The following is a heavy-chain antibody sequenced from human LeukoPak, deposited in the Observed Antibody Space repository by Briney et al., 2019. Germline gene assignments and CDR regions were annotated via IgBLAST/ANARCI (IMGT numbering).Heavy chain of an antibody. Sequence: GGSLRLSCAASGFTFSSYWMSWVRQAPGKGLEWVANIKQDGSEKYYVDSVKGRFTISRDNSKNTLYLQMNSLRAEDTAVYYCATNTAMASYYYYYGMDVWGQGTTVTVSS. V-gene: IGHV3-7*03. D-gene: IGHD5-18*01. CDR3: ATNTAMASYYYYYGMDV. J-gene: IGHJ6*02. CDR2: IKQDGSEK. CDR1: GFTFSSYW.